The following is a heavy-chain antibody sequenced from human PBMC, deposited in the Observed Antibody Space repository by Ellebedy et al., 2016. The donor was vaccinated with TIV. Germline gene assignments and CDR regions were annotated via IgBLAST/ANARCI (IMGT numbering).Heavy chain of an antibody. Sequence: GESLKISCAASGFTFSNYWMNWVRQAPGKGLEWVANIKQDGSEKFSMDSVKGRITVSRDNAKNSLYLQMNSLRAGDTAMYYCARASSGFDLWGRGTLVTVSS. CDR2: IKQDGSEK. CDR1: GFTFSNYW. CDR3: ARASSGFDL. J-gene: IGHJ2*01. V-gene: IGHV3-7*04. D-gene: IGHD6-19*01.